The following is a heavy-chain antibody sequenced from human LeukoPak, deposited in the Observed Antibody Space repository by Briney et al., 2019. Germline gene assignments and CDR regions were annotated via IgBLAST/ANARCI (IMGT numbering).Heavy chain of an antibody. D-gene: IGHD3-9*01. J-gene: IGHJ4*02. V-gene: IGHV4-34*01. CDR1: GGPSTGYY. Sequence: SETLSLTFAVHGGPSTGYYWAWIRQPPGKGLEWIGEINHSGSTNYKSSLKSRVTISVDTSKNQFALKLSSVTATDTAVYYCARGPPIEPDILAGYYYFDYWGQGTLVTVSS. CDR3: ARGPPIEPDILAGYYYFDY. CDR2: INHSGST.